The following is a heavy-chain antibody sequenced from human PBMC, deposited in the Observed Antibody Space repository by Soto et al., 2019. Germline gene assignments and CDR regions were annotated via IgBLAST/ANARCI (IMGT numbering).Heavy chain of an antibody. J-gene: IGHJ5*02. CDR2: INPSGGST. CDR1: GYTFTSYY. D-gene: IGHD4-17*01. Sequence: ASVKVSCKASGYTFTSYYMHWVRQAPGQGLEWMGIINPSGGSTSYAQKFQGRVTMTRDTSTSTVYMELSSLRSEDTAVYYCARSRTTVTKTATNWFDPWGQGTLVTVSS. V-gene: IGHV1-46*03. CDR3: ARSRTTVTKTATNWFDP.